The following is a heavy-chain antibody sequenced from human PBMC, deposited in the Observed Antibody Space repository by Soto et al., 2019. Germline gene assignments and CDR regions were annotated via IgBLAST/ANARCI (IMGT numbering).Heavy chain of an antibody. J-gene: IGHJ6*02. CDR3: ATGITDIVATISASGYYYCGMDV. D-gene: IGHD5-12*01. V-gene: IGHV1-69*13. CDR1: GGTFSSYA. Sequence: SVKVSCKASGGTFSSYAISWVRQAPGQGLEWMGGIIPIFGTANYAQKFQGRVTITADESASTAYMELSSLRSEDSAVYCCATGITDIVATISASGYYYCGMDVWGQGTTVTVSS. CDR2: IIPIFGTA.